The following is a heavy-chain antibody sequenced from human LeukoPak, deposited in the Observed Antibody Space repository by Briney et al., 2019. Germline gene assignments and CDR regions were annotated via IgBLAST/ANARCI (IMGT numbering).Heavy chain of an antibody. CDR3: AIMHPYYDGSGYWVQ. Sequence: GGSLRLPCAASGFTFNSYAMSWVRQAQGKGLEWVSGISTSGASTSNADSVKGRFTISRDNPRNTLYMQMNSLRAEDTALYYCAIMHPYYDGSGYWVQWGQGTLATVSS. J-gene: IGHJ4*02. CDR1: GFTFNSYA. V-gene: IGHV3-23*01. D-gene: IGHD3-22*01. CDR2: ISTSGAST.